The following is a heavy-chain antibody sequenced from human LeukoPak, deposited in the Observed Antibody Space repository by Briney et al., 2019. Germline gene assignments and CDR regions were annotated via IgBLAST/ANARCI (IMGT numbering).Heavy chain of an antibody. CDR2: IYHSGST. D-gene: IGHD3-22*01. Sequence: SETLSLTCTVSGYSISSGYYWGWIRPPPGKGLEWIGSIYHSGSTYYNPSLKSRVTISVDTSKNQFSLKLGSVTAADTAVYYCARDLTFLLYYYDTAYPYWGQGTLVTVSS. CDR3: ARDLTFLLYYYDTAYPY. CDR1: GYSISSGYY. V-gene: IGHV4-38-2*02. J-gene: IGHJ4*02.